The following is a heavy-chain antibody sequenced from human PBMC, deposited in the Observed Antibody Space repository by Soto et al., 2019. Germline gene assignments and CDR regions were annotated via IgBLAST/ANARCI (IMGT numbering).Heavy chain of an antibody. Sequence: ASVKVSCKASGYTFTSYGISCVRQAPGQGLEWMGWISAYDGNTNYAQKLQGRVTMTTDTSTSTAYMELRSLRSGDTAVYYCARGVLMVYAIKWFDPWGQANLVTVSS. CDR3: ARGVLMVYAIKWFDP. J-gene: IGHJ5*02. CDR2: ISAYDGNT. CDR1: GYTFTSYG. D-gene: IGHD2-8*01. V-gene: IGHV1-18*01.